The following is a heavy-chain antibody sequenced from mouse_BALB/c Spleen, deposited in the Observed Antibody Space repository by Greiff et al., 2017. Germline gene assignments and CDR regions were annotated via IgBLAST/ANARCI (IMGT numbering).Heavy chain of an antibody. Sequence: VQLQESGPGLVAPSQSLSITCTVSGFSLTSYGVHWVRQPPGKGLEWLGVIWAGGSTNYNSALMSRLSISKDNSKSQVFLKMNSLQTDDTAMYYCARDGPMITTGKWFAWWGQGTLVTVSA. J-gene: IGHJ3*01. D-gene: IGHD2-4*01. CDR2: IWAGGST. CDR1: GFSLTSYG. CDR3: ARDGPMITTGKWFAW. V-gene: IGHV2-9*02.